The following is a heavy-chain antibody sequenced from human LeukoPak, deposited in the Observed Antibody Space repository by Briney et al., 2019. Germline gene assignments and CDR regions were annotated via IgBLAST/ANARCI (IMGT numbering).Heavy chain of an antibody. CDR2: ISYDGSNK. CDR3: ARGGRRGYTAMVIPFY. J-gene: IGHJ4*02. V-gene: IGHV3-30*04. Sequence: GGSLRLSCAASGFTFSSYAMHWVRQAPGKGLEWVAVISYDGSNKYYADSVKGRFTISRDNSKNTLYLQMNSLRAEDTAVYYCARGGRRGYTAMVIPFYWGQGTLVTVSS. D-gene: IGHD5-18*01. CDR1: GFTFSSYA.